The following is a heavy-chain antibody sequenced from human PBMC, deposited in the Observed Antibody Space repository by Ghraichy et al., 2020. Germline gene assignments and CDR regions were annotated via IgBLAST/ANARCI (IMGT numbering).Heavy chain of an antibody. J-gene: IGHJ3*02. CDR3: ARAYYYDSSGYPAVGVFDN. Sequence: GGSLRLSCAASGFTVSSNYMSWVRQAPGKGLEWVSVSYCGGSTYYADSVKGRFTISRHNSNNSLYLKMNSLRAEDTAVYYCARAYYYDSSGYPAVGVFDNWGQGRMVSVSS. D-gene: IGHD3-22*01. V-gene: IGHV3-53*04. CDR1: GFTVSSNY. CDR2: SYCGGST.